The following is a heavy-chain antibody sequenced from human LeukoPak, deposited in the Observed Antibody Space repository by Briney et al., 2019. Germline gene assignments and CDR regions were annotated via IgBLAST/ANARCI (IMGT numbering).Heavy chain of an antibody. CDR2: IYHSGST. CDR3: ARHDDSGGPIDY. Sequence: SETLSLTCAVSGGSISSGGYSWSWIRQPPGKGLEWIGYIYHSGSTYYNPSLKSRVTISVDTSKNQFSLNLTSVTAADTAVYYCARHDDSGGPIDYWGQGTLVTVSS. CDR1: GGSISSGGYS. D-gene: IGHD3-10*01. J-gene: IGHJ4*02. V-gene: IGHV4-30-2*01.